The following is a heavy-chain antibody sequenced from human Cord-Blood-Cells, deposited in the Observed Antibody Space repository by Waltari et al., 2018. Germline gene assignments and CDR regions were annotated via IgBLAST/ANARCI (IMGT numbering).Heavy chain of an antibody. CDR3: AREGSMVRGVITWFDP. CDR1: GGSFRGYY. CDR2: INHSGST. J-gene: IGHJ5*02. V-gene: IGHV4-34*01. D-gene: IGHD3-10*01. Sequence: QVQLQQWGAGLLKPSETLSLTCAVYGGSFRGYYWGWIRQPPGKGLEWIGEINHSGSTNYNPSLKSRVTISVDTSKNQFSLKLSSVTAADTAVYYCAREGSMVRGVITWFDPWGQGTLVTVSS.